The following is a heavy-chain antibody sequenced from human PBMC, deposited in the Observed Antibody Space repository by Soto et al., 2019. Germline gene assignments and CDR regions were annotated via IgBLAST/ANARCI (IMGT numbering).Heavy chain of an antibody. CDR3: TWRSGEYYDY. D-gene: IGHD3-22*01. J-gene: IGHJ4*02. CDR1: TFTFTINS. V-gene: IGHV3-23*01. CDR2: ITGSDGVT. Sequence: EVQLLESGGGLVQPGGSLRLSCAAPTFTFTINSMSWVRQAPGKGLQWVSGITGSDGVTYYADSVKGRFTLARDTSKNTLCLQMNSLRAEDTAVYYCTWRSGEYYDYWGQGTLVSVSS.